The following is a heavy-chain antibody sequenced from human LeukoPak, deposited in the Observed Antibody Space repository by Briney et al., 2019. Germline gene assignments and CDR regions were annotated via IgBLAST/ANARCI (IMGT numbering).Heavy chain of an antibody. V-gene: IGHV3-33*01. D-gene: IGHD6-13*01. CDR1: GFTFSSYG. J-gene: IGHJ5*02. Sequence: GGSLRLSCAASGFTFSSYGMHWVRQAPGKGLEWVAVIWYDGSNKYYADSVKGRFTISRDNAKNSLYLQMNSLRAEDTAVYYCARCVSSSREYNWFDPWGQGTLVTVSS. CDR2: IWYDGSNK. CDR3: ARCVSSSREYNWFDP.